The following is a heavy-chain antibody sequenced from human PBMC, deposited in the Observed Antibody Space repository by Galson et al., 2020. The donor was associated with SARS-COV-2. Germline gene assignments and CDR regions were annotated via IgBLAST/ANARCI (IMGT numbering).Heavy chain of an antibody. D-gene: IGHD2-15*01. Sequence: GGSLRLSCAASGFPFSSYSMNWVRQAPGKGLVWVSSISAGSSYIYYADSVKGRFTISRDNAKNSLYLQMNSLRADDTAVYYCARVGGMANTPANYYYYGLDVWGPGTTVTVSS. J-gene: IGHJ6*02. CDR2: ISAGSSYI. CDR3: ARVGGMANTPANYYYYGLDV. V-gene: IGHV3-21*01. CDR1: GFPFSSYS.